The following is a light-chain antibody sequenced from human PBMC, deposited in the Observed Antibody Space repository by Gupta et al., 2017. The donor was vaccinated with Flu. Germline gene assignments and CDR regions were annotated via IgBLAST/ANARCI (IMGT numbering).Light chain of an antibody. V-gene: IGKV4-1*01. CDR2: WAS. CDR3: QQYYGAPNT. CDR1: QSLLYSSNNRNY. J-gene: IGKJ2*01. Sequence: SLGERAPIFGKSSQSLLYSSNNRNYLAWYQQRPGQPPKLLIYWASTRESGVPDRFSGSGSGTDFSLTISSLQAEDVAVYYCQQYYGAPNTFGQGTNLEIK.